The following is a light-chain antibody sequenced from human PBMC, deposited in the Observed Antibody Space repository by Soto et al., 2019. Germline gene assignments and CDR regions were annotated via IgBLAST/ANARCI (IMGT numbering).Light chain of an antibody. V-gene: IGKV1-39*01. J-gene: IGKJ4*01. CDR3: QQGSSTPG. Sequence: DIQMTQSPSSLSASVGDRVTITCRASQSISSYLNWYQQKPGKAPNLLIYAASSLQSGVPSRFSGSGSGTEFALTIHSLQPEDFATYYCQQGSSTPGFGGGTKVEIK. CDR2: AAS. CDR1: QSISSY.